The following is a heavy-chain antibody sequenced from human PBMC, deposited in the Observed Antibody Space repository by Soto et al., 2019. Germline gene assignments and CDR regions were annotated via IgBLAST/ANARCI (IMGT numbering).Heavy chain of an antibody. V-gene: IGHV6-1*01. Sequence: PSQTLSLTCAISVDIVSSNSAAWNCIRQSPSRGLEWLGRTYYRSKWYKEYAASVKSRITSNPDTSKNQFSLQLNSVSPEDTAVYYCARTVGWLDPWVQGTLVTVS. D-gene: IGHD2-15*01. CDR3: ARTVGWLDP. J-gene: IGHJ5*02. CDR1: VDIVSSNSAA. CDR2: TYYRSKWYK.